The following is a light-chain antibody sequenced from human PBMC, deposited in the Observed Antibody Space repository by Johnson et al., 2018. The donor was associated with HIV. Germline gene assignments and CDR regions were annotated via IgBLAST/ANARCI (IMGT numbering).Light chain of an antibody. CDR1: SSNIGNNY. CDR2: DNN. V-gene: IGLV1-51*01. CDR3: GTWDSSLSALYV. J-gene: IGLJ1*01. Sequence: QSVLSQPPSVSAAPGQKVTISCSGSSSNIGNNYVSWFQQLPGTAPKLLIYDNNKRPSGIPDRFSGSKSGTSATLGITGLQTGDEADYYCGTWDSSLSALYVFGTSTKATVL.